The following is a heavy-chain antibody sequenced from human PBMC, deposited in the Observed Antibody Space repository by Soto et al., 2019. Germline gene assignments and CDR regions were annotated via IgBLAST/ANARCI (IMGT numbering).Heavy chain of an antibody. D-gene: IGHD3-22*01. V-gene: IGHV3-23*01. CDR3: ATHAKDYYDSSNTGAFDI. CDR1: VFTFSTYD. J-gene: IGHJ3*02. CDR2: ITGSGGRT. Sequence: HPWGSLRLYCAASVFTFSTYDMSWVRQAPGKGLEWVSGITGSGGRTYFADSVKGRFTISRDNSKNTLYLQINSLRAEDTAAYYCATHAKDYYDSSNTGAFDIRGQGTMVTVSS.